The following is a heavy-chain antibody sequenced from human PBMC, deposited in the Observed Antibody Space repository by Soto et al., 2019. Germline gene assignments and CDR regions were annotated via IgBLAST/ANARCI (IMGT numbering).Heavy chain of an antibody. D-gene: IGHD3-22*01. CDR2: ISGYNGNT. CDR1: GYTFTSYG. CDR3: AREWRYDSGGYCIEN. V-gene: IGHV1-18*04. Sequence: QVQLVQSGAEVKKPGASVKVSCKASGYTFTSYGISWVRQAPGQWLEWMGWISGYNGNTNYAQKLQGRVTMTTDTSTSTAYMELRSLRSDETAGYYCAREWRYDSGGYCIENWGQGTLVTVSS. J-gene: IGHJ4*02.